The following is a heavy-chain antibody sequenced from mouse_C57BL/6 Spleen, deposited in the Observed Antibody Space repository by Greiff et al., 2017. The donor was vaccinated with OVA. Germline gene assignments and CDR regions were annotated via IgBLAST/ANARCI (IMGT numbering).Heavy chain of an antibody. Sequence: VQLQQPGAELVMPGASVKLSCKASGYTFTSYWMHWVKQRPGQGLEWIGEIDPSDSYTNYNQKFKGKSTLTVDKSSNTAYMQLSSLTTEDSAIYYCARDNGSPYWYFDVWGTGTTVTVSS. V-gene: IGHV1-69*01. CDR1: GYTFTSYW. D-gene: IGHD1-1*01. CDR3: ARDNGSPYWYFDV. J-gene: IGHJ1*03. CDR2: IDPSDSYT.